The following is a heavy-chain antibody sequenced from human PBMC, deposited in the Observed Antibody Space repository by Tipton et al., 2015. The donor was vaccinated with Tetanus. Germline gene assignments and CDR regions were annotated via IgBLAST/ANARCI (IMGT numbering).Heavy chain of an antibody. V-gene: IGHV4-39*01. J-gene: IGHJ3*01. CDR2: IYYGGST. Sequence: TLSLTCSLSGGSISNSEYYWAWIRPPPGKGLEWVGSIYYGGSTYFNPSLRIRGTISIETSRNQFSLPLSSVTAADTALYFCARRSHIGAPGWGQGTLVTVAS. CDR3: ARRSHIGAPG. D-gene: IGHD2-21*01. CDR1: GGSISNSEYY.